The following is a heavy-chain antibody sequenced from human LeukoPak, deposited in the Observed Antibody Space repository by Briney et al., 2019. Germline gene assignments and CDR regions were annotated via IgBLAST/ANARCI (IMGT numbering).Heavy chain of an antibody. D-gene: IGHD6-6*01. CDR2: ISSSSSYI. Sequence: PGGSLRLSCAASGFTFSSYSMNWVRQALGKGLEWVSSISSSSSYIYYADSVKGRFTISRDNAKNSLYLQMNSLRAEGTAVNYCARQSSSSSRFDPWGQGTLVTVSS. J-gene: IGHJ5*02. CDR3: ARQSSSSSRFDP. V-gene: IGHV3-21*04. CDR1: GFTFSSYS.